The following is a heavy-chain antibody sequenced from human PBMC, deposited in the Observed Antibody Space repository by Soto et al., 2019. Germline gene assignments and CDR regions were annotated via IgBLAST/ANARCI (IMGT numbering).Heavy chain of an antibody. CDR1: GGSISSYY. CDR3: ARDSSWFYYGMDV. D-gene: IGHD6-13*01. CDR2: IYYSGST. Sequence: SETLSLTCTVSGGSISSYYWSWIRQPPGKGLEWIGYIYYSGSTNYNPSLKSRVTISVDTSKNQFSLKLSSVTAADTAVYYCARDSSWFYYGMDVWGQGTTVTVSS. J-gene: IGHJ6*02. V-gene: IGHV4-59*01.